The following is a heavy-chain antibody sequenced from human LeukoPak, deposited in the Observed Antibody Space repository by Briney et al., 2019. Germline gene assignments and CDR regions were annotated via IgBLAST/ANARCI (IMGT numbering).Heavy chain of an antibody. Sequence: GGSLRLSCAASGFTFSNAWMSWVRQAPGKGLEWVGRIKTKTDGGTTDYAAPVKGRFAISRDDSKNTLYLRMNSLNTEDTAVYYCTTIHAHGDYGSDYWGQGTLVTVSS. CDR1: GFTFSNAW. V-gene: IGHV3-15*01. CDR3: TTIHAHGDYGSDY. D-gene: IGHD4-17*01. J-gene: IGHJ4*02. CDR2: IKTKTDGGTT.